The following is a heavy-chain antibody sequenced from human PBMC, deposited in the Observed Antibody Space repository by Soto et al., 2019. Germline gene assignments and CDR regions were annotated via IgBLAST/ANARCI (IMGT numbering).Heavy chain of an antibody. CDR2: INHLGST. Sequence: NPSETLSLTCVVSGGSLSDYFWSWIRQPPGMALEWIGEINHLGSTNYNPSLKSRVTISVDTSKNQFSLKLSSVTAADTAVYYCARRAYMVRGVIFGYWGQGTLVTVSS. J-gene: IGHJ4*02. CDR1: GGSLSDYF. D-gene: IGHD3-10*01. V-gene: IGHV4-34*01. CDR3: ARRAYMVRGVIFGY.